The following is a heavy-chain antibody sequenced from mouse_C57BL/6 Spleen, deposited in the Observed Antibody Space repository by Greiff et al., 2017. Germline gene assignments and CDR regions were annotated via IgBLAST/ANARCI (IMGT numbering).Heavy chain of an antibody. CDR1: GFTFSDYG. D-gene: IGHD1-1*01. J-gene: IGHJ2*01. V-gene: IGHV5-17*01. Sequence: EVNLVESGGGLVKPGGSLKLSCAASGFTFSDYGMHWVRQAPEKGLEWVAYISSGSSTIYYADTVKSRFTISRDNAKNTLFLQMTSLRSEDTAMYYCARRYYGSSYFDYWGQGTTLTVSS. CDR3: ARRYYGSSYFDY. CDR2: ISSGSSTI.